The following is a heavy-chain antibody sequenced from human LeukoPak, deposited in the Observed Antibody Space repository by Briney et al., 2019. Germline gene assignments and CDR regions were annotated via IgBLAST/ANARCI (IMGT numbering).Heavy chain of an antibody. V-gene: IGHV1-46*01. J-gene: IGHJ4*02. CDR2: INPSGGST. CDR1: GYIFSDYP. D-gene: IGHD3-22*01. Sequence: GASVKVSCKASGYIFSDYPMHWVRQAPGQGLEWMGIINPSGGSTSYAQKFQGRVTMTRDTSTSTVYMELSSLRSEDTAVYYCARGARITMIVRNSNRGSIKYFDYWGQGTLVTVSS. CDR3: ARGARITMIVRNSNRGSIKYFDY.